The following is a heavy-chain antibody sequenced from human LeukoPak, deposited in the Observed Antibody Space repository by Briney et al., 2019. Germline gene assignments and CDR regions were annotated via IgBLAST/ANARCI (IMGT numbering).Heavy chain of an antibody. CDR2: IYYSGST. CDR1: GGSISSSSYY. Sequence: PSETLSLTCTVSGGSISSSSYYWGWIRQPPGKGLEWIGSIYYSGSTYYNPSLKSRVTISVDTSKNQFSLKLSSVTAADTAVYYCASSPTTSDYYYYYMDVWGKGTTVTISS. J-gene: IGHJ6*03. CDR3: ASSPTTSDYYYYYMDV. V-gene: IGHV4-39*07. D-gene: IGHD4-17*01.